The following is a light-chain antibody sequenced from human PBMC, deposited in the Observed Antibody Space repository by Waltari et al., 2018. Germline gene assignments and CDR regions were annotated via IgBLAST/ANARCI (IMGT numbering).Light chain of an antibody. J-gene: IGLJ3*02. Sequence: QSALTQPASVSGSPGQSITIPCTGTSSDVGGYNYVSWYPQHPGKVPKLFIFDVSNRPSGVSNRFSGSKSGNTASLTISGLQAEDESDYYCCSFTSRSTWVFGGGTKLTVL. CDR2: DVS. CDR1: SSDVGGYNY. CDR3: CSFTSRSTWV. V-gene: IGLV2-14*01.